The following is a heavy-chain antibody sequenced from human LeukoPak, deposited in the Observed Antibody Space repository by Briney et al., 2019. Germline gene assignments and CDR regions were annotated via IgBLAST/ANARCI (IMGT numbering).Heavy chain of an antibody. D-gene: IGHD3-22*01. CDR1: GFTVSSNY. Sequence: GGSLRLSCAASGFTVSSNYMSWVRQAPGKGLEWVAVISYDGSNKYYADSVKGRFTISRDNSKNTLYLQMNSLRAEDTAVYYCAKDLGYYRNWYFDLWGRGTLVTVSS. V-gene: IGHV3-30*18. J-gene: IGHJ2*01. CDR3: AKDLGYYRNWYFDL. CDR2: ISYDGSNK.